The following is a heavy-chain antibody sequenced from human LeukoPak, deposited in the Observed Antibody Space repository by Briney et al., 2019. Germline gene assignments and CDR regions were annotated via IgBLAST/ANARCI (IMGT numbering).Heavy chain of an antibody. D-gene: IGHD6-19*01. CDR2: FFRGGDT. CDR1: GFTVSSNY. Sequence: GGSLRLSCTASGFTVSSNYMSWARQAQGRGLEWVSVFFRGGDTYYGDSVKGRFTISRDDSKNTVYLQMNSLRAEDTAVYYCVRQSFTYNSGWYWVDHWGQGILVTVSS. CDR3: VRQSFTYNSGWYWVDH. J-gene: IGHJ5*02. V-gene: IGHV3-53*01.